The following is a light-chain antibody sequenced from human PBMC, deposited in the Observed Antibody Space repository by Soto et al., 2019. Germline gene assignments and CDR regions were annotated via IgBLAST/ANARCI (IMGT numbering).Light chain of an antibody. J-gene: IGLJ3*02. CDR1: SSDVGGYNY. V-gene: IGLV2-8*01. CDR2: EVS. CDR3: QSYDSSLKNSV. Sequence: QSVLTQPPSASGSPGQSVTISCTGTSSDVGGYNYVSWYQQYPGKVPKLMIYEVSERPSGVPDRFSGSKSGNTASLTVSGLQAEDEADYYCQSYDSSLKNSVFGGGTKLTVL.